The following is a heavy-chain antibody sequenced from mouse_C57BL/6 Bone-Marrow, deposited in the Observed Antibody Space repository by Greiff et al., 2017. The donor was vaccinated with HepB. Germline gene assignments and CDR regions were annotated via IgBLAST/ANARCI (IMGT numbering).Heavy chain of an antibody. CDR3: ARTYYYGSRYYYAMDY. D-gene: IGHD1-1*01. CDR2: INPSSGYT. CDR1: GYTFTSYT. V-gene: IGHV1-4*01. Sequence: VQRVESGAELARPGASVKMSCKASGYTFTSYTMHWVKQRPGQGLEWIGYINPSSGYTKYNQKFKDKATLTADKSSSTAYMQLSSLTSEDSAVYYCARTYYYGSRYYYAMDYWGQGTSVTVSS. J-gene: IGHJ4*01.